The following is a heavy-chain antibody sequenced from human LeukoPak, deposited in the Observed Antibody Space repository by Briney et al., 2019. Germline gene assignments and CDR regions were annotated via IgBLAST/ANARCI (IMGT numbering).Heavy chain of an antibody. CDR2: IYYSGST. V-gene: IGHV4-59*01. D-gene: IGHD6-13*01. CDR3: AKDRASSSWYEGAAFDI. J-gene: IGHJ3*02. CDR1: GGSISSYY. Sequence: SETLSLTCTVSGGSISSYYWSWIRQPPGKGLEWIGYIYYSGSTNYNPSLKSRVTISVDTSKNQFSLKLSSVTAADTAVYYCAKDRASSSWYEGAAFDIWGQGTMVTVSS.